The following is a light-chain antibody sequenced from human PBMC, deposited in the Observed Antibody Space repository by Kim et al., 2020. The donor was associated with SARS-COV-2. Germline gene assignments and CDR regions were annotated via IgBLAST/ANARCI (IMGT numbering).Light chain of an antibody. Sequence: VSPGERAPLTCRASQSVSTNLAWYQQHPGQAPRLLIYGASTRATGIPARFSGSGSGTEFTLTISSLQSEDFAVYYCQQYNTGLITFGQGTRLEIK. CDR3: QQYNTGLIT. CDR2: GAS. V-gene: IGKV3D-15*01. CDR1: QSVSTN. J-gene: IGKJ5*01.